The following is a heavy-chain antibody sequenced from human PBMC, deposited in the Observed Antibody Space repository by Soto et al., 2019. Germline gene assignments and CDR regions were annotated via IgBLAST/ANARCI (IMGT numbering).Heavy chain of an antibody. J-gene: IGHJ6*02. CDR2: IYYSGST. CDR1: GGSISSCY. D-gene: IGHD3-10*01. CDR3: ARDFEHYYASGGYYYGMAV. Sequence: PSETLSLTCTVSGGSISSCYWSWIRQPPGKGLEWIGYIYYSGSTNYNPSLKSRVTISVDTSKNQFSLKLSSVTAADTAVYYCARDFEHYYASGGYYYGMAVWGQGTTVTVSS. V-gene: IGHV4-59*01.